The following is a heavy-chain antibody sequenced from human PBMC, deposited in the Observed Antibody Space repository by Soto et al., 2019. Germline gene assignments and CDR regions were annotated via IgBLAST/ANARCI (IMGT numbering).Heavy chain of an antibody. CDR2: INHSGST. D-gene: IGHD3-10*01. V-gene: IGHV4-34*01. CDR3: ASRNMVRGVKGYGMDV. Sequence: SETLSLICAVYGGSFSGYYWSWIRQPPGKGLEWIGEINHSGSTNYNPSLKSRVTISVDTSKNQFSLKLSSVTAADTAVYYCASRNMVRGVKGYGMDVWGQGTTVTVSS. J-gene: IGHJ6*02. CDR1: GGSFSGYY.